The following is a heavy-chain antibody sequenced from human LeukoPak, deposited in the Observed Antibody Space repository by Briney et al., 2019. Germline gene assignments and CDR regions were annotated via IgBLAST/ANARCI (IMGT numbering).Heavy chain of an antibody. J-gene: IGHJ4*02. CDR3: ARDDSSGSFDY. V-gene: IGHV1-69*04. CDR1: GGTFSSYT. D-gene: IGHD3-22*01. Sequence: SVKVSCXASGGTFSSYTISWVRQAPGQGLEWMGRIIPILGIANYAQKFQGRVTITADKSTSTAYMELSSLRSEDTAVYYCARDDSSGSFDYWGQGTLVTVSS. CDR2: IIPILGIA.